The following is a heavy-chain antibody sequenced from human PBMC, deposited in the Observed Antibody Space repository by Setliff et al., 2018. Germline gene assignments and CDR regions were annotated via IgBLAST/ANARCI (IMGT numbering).Heavy chain of an antibody. V-gene: IGHV1-18*01. J-gene: IGHJ3*01. CDR3: ARDLPTEYETIRDTFDV. CDR1: GFSFSTFG. CDR2: ISPYSGES. D-gene: IGHD2-21*01. Sequence: ASVKVSCKTSGFSFSTFGFSWVRQAPGQGLEWMGWISPYSGESNYARKFQDRLTVTADTSASTAHLQIDSLTSEDTAVYYCARDLPTEYETIRDTFDVWGQGTKVTVSS.